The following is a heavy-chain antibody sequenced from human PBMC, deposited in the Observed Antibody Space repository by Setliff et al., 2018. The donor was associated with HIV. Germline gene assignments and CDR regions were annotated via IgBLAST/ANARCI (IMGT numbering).Heavy chain of an antibody. J-gene: IGHJ3*02. CDR1: DGSFSSDY. D-gene: IGHD5-12*01. CDR2: IYYSGST. V-gene: IGHV4-59*01. Sequence: AETLSLTCTVSDGSFSSDYWTWIRQTPGKGLEWIGYIYYSGSTKYNPSLTSRVTISVDTSKNHFSLKLTSVTAADTAVYYRARPEMATIVAFDIWGQGTMVTVSS. CDR3: ARPEMATIVAFDI.